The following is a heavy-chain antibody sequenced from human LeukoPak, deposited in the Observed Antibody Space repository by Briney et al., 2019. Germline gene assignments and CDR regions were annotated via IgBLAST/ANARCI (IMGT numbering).Heavy chain of an antibody. Sequence: GGSLRLSCTASGFSFSNYAMNWVRQAPGKGLEWLSYISTSSTTVHYADSVKGRFTSSREDARNSLYLQMNSLRAEDTAVYYCARDEGIAAAGTSLGFDYWGQGTLVTVSS. J-gene: IGHJ4*02. V-gene: IGHV3-48*01. CDR2: ISTSSTTV. CDR1: GFSFSNYA. D-gene: IGHD6-13*01. CDR3: ARDEGIAAAGTSLGFDY.